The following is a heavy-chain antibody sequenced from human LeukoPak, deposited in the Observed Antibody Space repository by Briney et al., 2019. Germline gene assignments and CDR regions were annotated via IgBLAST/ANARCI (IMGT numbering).Heavy chain of an antibody. J-gene: IGHJ2*01. CDR3: ARGLGQYGVRAQPWYFDL. CDR1: GFTFSSYG. D-gene: IGHD3-10*01. V-gene: IGHV3-33*01. CDR2: IWYDGSNK. Sequence: PGGSLRLSCAASGFTFSSYGMQWVRQAPGKELEWVAVIWYDGSNKYYADSVKGRFTISRDNSKNTLYLQMNSLRAEDTAVYYCARGLGQYGVRAQPWYFDLWGRGTLVTVSS.